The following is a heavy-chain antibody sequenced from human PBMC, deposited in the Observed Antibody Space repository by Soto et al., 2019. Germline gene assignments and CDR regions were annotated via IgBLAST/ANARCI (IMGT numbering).Heavy chain of an antibody. CDR3: ARDKYCSGGSCRKNWFDP. D-gene: IGHD2-15*01. CDR2: IYDDGSA. CDR1: GDSISSRSSY. Sequence: SETLSLTCTVTGDSISSRSSYWSWIRQPPGKGLDCLAYIYDDGSANYNPSLKSRATISLDMSKNQFSLKLTSGTAADTAVYYCARDKYCSGGSCRKNWFDPWGQGTRVTVSS. V-gene: IGHV4-61*01. J-gene: IGHJ5*02.